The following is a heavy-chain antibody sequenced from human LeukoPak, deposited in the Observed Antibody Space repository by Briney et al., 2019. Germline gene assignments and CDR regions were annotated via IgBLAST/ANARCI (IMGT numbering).Heavy chain of an antibody. V-gene: IGHV3-9*01. J-gene: IGHJ4*02. CDR1: GFTFSSYW. D-gene: IGHD3-22*01. CDR3: AKGDAYDSSGSLDY. CDR2: ISWNSGSI. Sequence: PGGSLRLSCAASGFTFSSYWMHWVRQAPGKGLEWVSGISWNSGSIGYADSVKGRFTISRDNAKNSLYLQMNSLRAEDTALYYCAKGDAYDSSGSLDYWGQGTLVTVSS.